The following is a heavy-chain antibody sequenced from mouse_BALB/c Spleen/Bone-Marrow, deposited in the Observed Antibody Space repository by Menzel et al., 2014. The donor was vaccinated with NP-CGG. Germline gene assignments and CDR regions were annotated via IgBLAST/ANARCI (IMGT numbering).Heavy chain of an antibody. CDR2: IDPYSGGT. CDR3: ARHHRYAYYFDY. V-gene: IGHV1S135*01. Sequence: EVHLVESGPELEKPGASVKISCKASGYSFTGYNMNWVKQSNGKSLEWIGNIDPYSGGTSYNQKFKGKATLTVDTSSSTAYVDLSSLTSEDSAVYYCARHHRYAYYFDYWGQGTTLTVSS. D-gene: IGHD2-14*01. CDR1: GYSFTGYN. J-gene: IGHJ2*01.